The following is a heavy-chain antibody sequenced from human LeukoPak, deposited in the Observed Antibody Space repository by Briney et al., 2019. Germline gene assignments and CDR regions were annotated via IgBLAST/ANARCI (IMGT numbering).Heavy chain of an antibody. CDR3: ARHQGSTVFNY. Sequence: PSETLSLTCSISGDSIDPYSWSLIRQPPGRGLEWVGYISHIGTIKYNTSLMSRVSMGLDKPNNEFSLSLRSVSATDTALYFCARHQGSTVFNYWGRGVPVIVSS. J-gene: IGHJ4*02. D-gene: IGHD2/OR15-2a*01. CDR1: GDSIDPYS. V-gene: IGHV4-59*08. CDR2: ISHIGTI.